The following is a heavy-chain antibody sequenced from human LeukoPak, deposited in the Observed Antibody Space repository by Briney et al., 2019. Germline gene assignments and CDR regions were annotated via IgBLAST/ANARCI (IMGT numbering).Heavy chain of an antibody. V-gene: IGHV3-30-3*01. CDR1: GFTFSNYA. CDR2: ISSDGSNK. J-gene: IGHJ4*02. CDR3: AKGELHFNTCSFDY. D-gene: IGHD1-26*01. Sequence: GGSLRLSCAASGFTFSNYAMHWVRQAPGKGLEWVAVISSDGSNKYYADSVKGRFTISRDNSKNTLYLQMNSLRAEDTAVYYCAKGELHFNTCSFDYWGQGTLVTVSS.